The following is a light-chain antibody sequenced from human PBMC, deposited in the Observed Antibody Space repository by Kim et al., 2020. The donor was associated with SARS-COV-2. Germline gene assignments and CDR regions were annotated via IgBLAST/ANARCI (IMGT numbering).Light chain of an antibody. CDR2: GNI. V-gene: IGLV1-40*03. CDR3: QSYDSSLSGYV. J-gene: IGLJ1*01. Sequence: VTISCTGSGPNIGSFYDVHWCQHLPGIAPKLLIYGNINRPSGVPNRFSGSKSGATASLAISDLQAEDEADYYCQSYDSSLSGYVFGTGTKVTVL. CDR1: GPNIGSFYD.